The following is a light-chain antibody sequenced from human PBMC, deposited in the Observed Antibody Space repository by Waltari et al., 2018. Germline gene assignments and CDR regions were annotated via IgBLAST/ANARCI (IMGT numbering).Light chain of an antibody. CDR2: PAS. J-gene: IGKJ2*01. V-gene: IGKV3-15*01. CDR1: QSIGTS. CDR3: QQYYDWRS. Sequence: EIVMTQSPATLSVSPGERATLSCRASQSIGTSLAWFQQKPGQAPRLLIYPASTRATGIPARLSGSGSGTEFTLTIGSLQSEDFAVYYCQQYYDWRSFGQGTKLEIK.